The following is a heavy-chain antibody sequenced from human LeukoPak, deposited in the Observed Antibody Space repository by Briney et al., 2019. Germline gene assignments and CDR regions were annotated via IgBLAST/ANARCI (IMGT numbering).Heavy chain of an antibody. CDR3: AKVTGVYDFWSGYNFDY. V-gene: IGHV3-23*01. CDR2: ISSSGGST. Sequence: GASLRLSCAASGFTFGSYAMSWVRQAPGKGLEWVSAISSSGGSTYYADSVKGRFTISRDKSKNTLYLQMNSLRAEDTAVYYCAKVTGVYDFWSGYNFDYWGQGTLVTVSS. CDR1: GFTFGSYA. D-gene: IGHD3-3*01. J-gene: IGHJ4*02.